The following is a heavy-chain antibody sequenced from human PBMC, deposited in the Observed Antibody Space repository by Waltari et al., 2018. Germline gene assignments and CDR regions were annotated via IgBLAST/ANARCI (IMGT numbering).Heavy chain of an antibody. D-gene: IGHD3-3*01. CDR3: ARDWLVPPSITIFGPTGSWFDP. CDR2: IYHSGST. CDR1: GYSISSGYY. J-gene: IGHJ5*02. Sequence: QVQMQESGPGLVKPSETLSLTCAVSGYSISSGYYWGWIRQPPGTGLGWIGSIYHSGSTYYNPSLKSRVTISVDTSKNQFSLKLSSVTAADTAVYYCARDWLVPPSITIFGPTGSWFDPWGQGTLVTVSS. V-gene: IGHV4-38-2*02.